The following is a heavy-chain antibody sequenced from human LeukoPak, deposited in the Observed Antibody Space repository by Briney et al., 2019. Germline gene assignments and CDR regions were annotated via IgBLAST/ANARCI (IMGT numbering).Heavy chain of an antibody. J-gene: IGHJ5*02. V-gene: IGHV4-30-4*08. CDR2: IDYSGST. CDR3: ARDLHTPGDYGDYGSPPNWFDP. CDR1: GGSISSGDYY. Sequence: PSETLSLTCTVSGGSISSGDYYWSWLRQPPGKGRGWIVYIDYSGSTYYIPPPKSRVTISVDTSKNQFSLKLSSVTAADTAVYYCARDLHTPGDYGDYGSPPNWFDPWGQGTLVTVSS. D-gene: IGHD4-17*01.